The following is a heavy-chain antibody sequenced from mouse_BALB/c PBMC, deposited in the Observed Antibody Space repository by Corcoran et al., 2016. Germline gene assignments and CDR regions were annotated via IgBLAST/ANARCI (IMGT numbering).Heavy chain of an antibody. CDR3: ARDDYDEGGPRNY. Sequence: QIKLVQSGPELKKPGDTVKNSCEASGYTFSNYGMNWVKQAPGKGLKWMGWINTYTGEPTYADDFKGRFAFSLETSASTAYLQINNLKNEDTATYFCARDDYDEGGPRNYWGQGTTLTVSS. J-gene: IGHJ2*01. CDR1: GYTFSNYG. V-gene: IGHV9-3-1*01. D-gene: IGHD2-4*01. CDR2: INTYTGEP.